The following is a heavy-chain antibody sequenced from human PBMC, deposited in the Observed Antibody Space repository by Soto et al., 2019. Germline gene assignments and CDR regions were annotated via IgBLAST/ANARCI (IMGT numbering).Heavy chain of an antibody. D-gene: IGHD6-19*01. V-gene: IGHV3-30*18. CDR2: ISYDGSNK. CDR3: AKRYSSGRSYYYYYGMDV. Sequence: GGSLRLSCAASGFTFSSYGMHWVRQAPGKGLEWVAVISYDGSNKYYADSVKGRFTISRDNSKNTLYLQMNSLRAEDTAVYYCAKRYSSGRSYYYYYGMDVWGQGTTVTV. J-gene: IGHJ6*02. CDR1: GFTFSSYG.